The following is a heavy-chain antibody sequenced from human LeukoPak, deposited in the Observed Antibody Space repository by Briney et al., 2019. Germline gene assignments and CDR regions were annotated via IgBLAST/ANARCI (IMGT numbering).Heavy chain of an antibody. V-gene: IGHV3-11*01. D-gene: IGHD3-22*01. Sequence: GGSLRLSCAASAFRFSDYYMSWIRQALGKGLEWVAYIGGRGSPILYADSVKGRFTISRDNAKNSLYLQMNNLRAEDTAVYYCARGDSSGHDAFDIWGQGTMVTVSS. CDR2: IGGRGSPI. J-gene: IGHJ3*02. CDR1: AFRFSDYY. CDR3: ARGDSSGHDAFDI.